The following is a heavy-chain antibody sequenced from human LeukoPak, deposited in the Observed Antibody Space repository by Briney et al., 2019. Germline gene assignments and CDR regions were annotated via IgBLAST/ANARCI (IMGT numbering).Heavy chain of an antibody. V-gene: IGHV4-34*01. CDR2: INHSGST. CDR3: ARGAPSKDIVVVPAAISSGWFDP. D-gene: IGHD2-2*01. CDR1: GGSFSGYY. J-gene: IGHJ5*02. Sequence: SETLSLTCAVYGGSFSGYYWSWIRQPPGKGLEWIGEINHSGSTNYNPSLKSRVTISVDTSKNQFFLKLSSVTAADTAVYYCARGAPSKDIVVVPAAISSGWFDPWGQGTLVTVSS.